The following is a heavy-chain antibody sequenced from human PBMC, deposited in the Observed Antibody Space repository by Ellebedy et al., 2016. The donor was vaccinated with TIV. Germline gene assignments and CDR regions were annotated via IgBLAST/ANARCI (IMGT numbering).Heavy chain of an antibody. CDR1: GFTVSSNY. CDR3: AALKIVSIFDHFDV. V-gene: IGHV3-66*01. J-gene: IGHJ3*01. D-gene: IGHD3-3*02. CDR2: IYSGGST. Sequence: GGSLRLSCAASGFTVSSNYMTWVRQAPGKGLEWVSVIYSGGSTYYADSVRGRFSMSRDNAKNTVYLHMYSLRAEDTAVYHCAALKIVSIFDHFDVWGQGTTVTVSS.